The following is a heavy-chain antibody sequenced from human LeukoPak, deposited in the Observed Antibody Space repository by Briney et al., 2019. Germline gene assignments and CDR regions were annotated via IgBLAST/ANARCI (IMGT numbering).Heavy chain of an antibody. CDR1: GFTFSSYG. V-gene: IGHV3-30*18. CDR3: AKGGVRQQLVKGYFDY. CDR2: ISYDGSNK. D-gene: IGHD6-13*01. J-gene: IGHJ4*02. Sequence: GGSLRLSCAASGFTFSSYGMHWVRQAPGKGLEWVAVISYDGSNKYYADSVKGRFTISRDNSKNTLYLQMNSLRAEDTAVYYCAKGGVRQQLVKGYFDYWGQGTLVTVSP.